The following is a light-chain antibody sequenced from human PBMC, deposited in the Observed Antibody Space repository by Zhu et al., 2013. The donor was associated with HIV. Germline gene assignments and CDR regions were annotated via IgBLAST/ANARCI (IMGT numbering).Light chain of an antibody. CDR2: GVS. V-gene: IGKV3-20*01. CDR3: LHHTASPRIFT. Sequence: EIVLTQSPVTLSLSPGERATLSCRASQSLSSTYLAWYQQKAGQAPRLLIYGVSNRATGIPDRFSGSGSGTDFTLTISRLEPEDFAVYYCLHHTASPRIFTFGPGTKVDIK. J-gene: IGKJ3*01. CDR1: QSLSSTY.